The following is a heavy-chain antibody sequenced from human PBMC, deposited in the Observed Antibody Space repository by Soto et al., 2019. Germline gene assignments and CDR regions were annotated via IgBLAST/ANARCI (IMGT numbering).Heavy chain of an antibody. CDR2: ISGSGGST. Sequence: GGSLRLSCAASGFTFSSYAMSWVRQAPGKGLEWVSAISGSGGSTYYADSMKGRFTISRDNSKNTLYLQMNSRRAEDTAVYYCAKANTGDPFDIWGQGTMVTVSS. V-gene: IGHV3-23*01. J-gene: IGHJ3*02. D-gene: IGHD2-8*02. CDR3: AKANTGDPFDI. CDR1: GFTFSSYA.